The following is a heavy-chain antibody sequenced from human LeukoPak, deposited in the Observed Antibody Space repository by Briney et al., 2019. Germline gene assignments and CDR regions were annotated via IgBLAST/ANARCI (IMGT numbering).Heavy chain of an antibody. V-gene: IGHV3-30-3*01. Sequence: GGSLRLSCAASGFTFSSYAMHWVRQAPGKGLEWVAVISYDGSNKYYADSVKGRFTISRDNSKNTLYLQMNSLRAEDTAVYYCARGPGIAAAGRGYFDYWGQGTLVTVSS. CDR1: GFTFSSYA. J-gene: IGHJ4*02. D-gene: IGHD6-13*01. CDR2: ISYDGSNK. CDR3: ARGPGIAAAGRGYFDY.